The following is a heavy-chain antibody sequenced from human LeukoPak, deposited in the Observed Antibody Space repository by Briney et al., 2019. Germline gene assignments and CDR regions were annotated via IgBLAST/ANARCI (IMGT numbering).Heavy chain of an antibody. Sequence: ASVKVSCKASGYTFTGYYMHWVRQAPGQGLEWMGWINPDSGGTNYAQKFQGWVTMTRDTSISTAYMELSRLRSDDTAVYYCARGRIVVVPAATPAYYFDYWSQGTLVTVSS. CDR3: ARGRIVVVPAATPAYYFDY. V-gene: IGHV1-2*04. CDR2: INPDSGGT. J-gene: IGHJ4*02. CDR1: GYTFTGYY. D-gene: IGHD2-2*01.